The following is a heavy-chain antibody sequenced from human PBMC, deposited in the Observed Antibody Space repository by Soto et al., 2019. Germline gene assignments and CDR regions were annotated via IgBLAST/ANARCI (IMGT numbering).Heavy chain of an antibody. V-gene: IGHV5-51*01. D-gene: IGHD5-18*01. Sequence: GEALKISCKGSGYSFTSYWIGWGRQMPGKGLEWMGIIYPGDSDTRYSPSFQGQVTISADKSISTAYLQWSSLKASDTATYYCARQPVRYSYGFYYYYYGMDVWSQGTTVTVSS. CDR1: GYSFTSYW. J-gene: IGHJ6*02. CDR3: ARQPVRYSYGFYYYYYGMDV. CDR2: IYPGDSDT.